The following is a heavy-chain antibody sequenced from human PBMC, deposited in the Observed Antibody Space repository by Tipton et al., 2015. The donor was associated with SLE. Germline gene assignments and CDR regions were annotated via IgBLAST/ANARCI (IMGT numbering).Heavy chain of an antibody. CDR1: GGSISSSSYY. J-gene: IGHJ3*02. D-gene: IGHD3-10*01. V-gene: IGHV4-39*07. CDR2: IYSSGST. CDR3: ARVLLWFREPPGAFDI. Sequence: LRLSCTVSGGSISSSSYYWGWIRQPPGKGLEWIGRIYSSGSTYYNPPLKSRVTIAVDTSKNQFSLKLSPVTAADTAVYYCARVLLWFREPPGAFDIWGQGTMVTVSS.